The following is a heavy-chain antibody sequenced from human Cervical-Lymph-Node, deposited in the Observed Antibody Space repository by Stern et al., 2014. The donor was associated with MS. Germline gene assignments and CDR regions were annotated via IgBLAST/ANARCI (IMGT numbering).Heavy chain of an antibody. V-gene: IGHV1-69*01. J-gene: IGHJ4*02. Sequence: QVQLVQSGAEVKKPGSSVKVSCKASGGPFSSYAISWVRPAPGQGLEWMGGIIPIFGTANYAQKFQGRVTITADESTSTAYMELSSLRSEDTAVYYCASVSGITGNTGVDYWGQGTLVTVSS. CDR1: GGPFSSYA. D-gene: IGHD1-20*01. CDR3: ASVSGITGNTGVDY. CDR2: IIPIFGTA.